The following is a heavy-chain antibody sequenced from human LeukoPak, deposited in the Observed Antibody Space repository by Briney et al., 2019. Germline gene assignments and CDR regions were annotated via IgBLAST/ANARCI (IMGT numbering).Heavy chain of an antibody. CDR3: ARRPVAYGYFDY. J-gene: IGHJ4*02. D-gene: IGHD2-15*01. Sequence: PSETLSLTCTVSGGSISSYYWSWIRQPPGKGLEWIGYIYYSGSTNYNPSLKSRVTISVDTFKNQFSLKLSSVTAADTAVYYCARRPVAYGYFDYWGQGTLVTVSS. V-gene: IGHV4-59*08. CDR1: GGSISSYY. CDR2: IYYSGST.